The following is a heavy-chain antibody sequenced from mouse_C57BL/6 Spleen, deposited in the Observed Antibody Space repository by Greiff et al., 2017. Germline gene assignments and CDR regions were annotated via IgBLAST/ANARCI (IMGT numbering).Heavy chain of an antibody. CDR1: GYAFSSYW. CDR2: IYPGDGDT. V-gene: IGHV1-80*01. D-gene: IGHD3-2*02. CDR3: ARRMAAQATVFDY. Sequence: QVQLQQSGAELVKPGASVKISCKASGYAFSSYWMNWVKRRPGKGLEWIGQIYPGDGDTNYNGKFKGKATLTADKSSSTAYLQLSSLTSEDSAVYFCARRMAAQATVFDYWGQGTTLTVSS. J-gene: IGHJ2*01.